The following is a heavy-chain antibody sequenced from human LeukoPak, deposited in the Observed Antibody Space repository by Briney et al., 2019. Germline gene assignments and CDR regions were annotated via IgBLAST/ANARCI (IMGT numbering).Heavy chain of an antibody. CDR2: TYYRSKWYN. V-gene: IGHV6-1*01. Sequence: SQTLSLTCAISGDSFSNNSIAWNWIRQSPSRGLEWLGRTYYRSKWYNEYAVSVKSRITINPDTSKNQFSLQLSSVTPEDTAVYYCARGYYCDSWGQGTLVTVSS. CDR1: GDSFSNNSIA. J-gene: IGHJ4*02. CDR3: ARGYYCDS.